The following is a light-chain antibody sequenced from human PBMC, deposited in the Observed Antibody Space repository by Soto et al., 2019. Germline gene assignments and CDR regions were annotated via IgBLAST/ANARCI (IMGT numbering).Light chain of an antibody. CDR1: ETISSN. V-gene: IGKV1-5*03. Sequence: DIQMTQSPSSLSASGGDRVTITCRASETISSNLNWYQQKPGKAPKLLIYKASTLKSGVPSRFSGSGSGTEFTLTISSLQPDDFATYYCQHYNSYSEAFGQGTKVDIK. CDR3: QHYNSYSEA. J-gene: IGKJ1*01. CDR2: KAS.